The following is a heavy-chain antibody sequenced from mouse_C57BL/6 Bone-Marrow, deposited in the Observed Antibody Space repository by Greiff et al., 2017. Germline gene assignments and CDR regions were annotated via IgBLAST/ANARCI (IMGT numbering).Heavy chain of an antibody. V-gene: IGHV1-19*01. CDR2: INPYNGGT. CDR1: GYTFTDSY. CDR3: ARRVLYYYVPWFAY. D-gene: IGHD1-1*01. J-gene: IGHJ3*01. Sequence: VQLQQSGPVLVKPGASVKMSCKASGYTFTDSYMNWVKQSHGTSLEWIGVINPYNGGTSYNQKFKGKATLPVDKAYSTAYMERNSLTSEDSAVYYCARRVLYYYVPWFAYWCQGTLVTVSA.